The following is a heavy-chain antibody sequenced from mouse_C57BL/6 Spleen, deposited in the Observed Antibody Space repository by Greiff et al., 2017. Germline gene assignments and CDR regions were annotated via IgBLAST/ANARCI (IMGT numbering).Heavy chain of an antibody. D-gene: IGHD1-1*01. J-gene: IGHJ2*01. V-gene: IGHV1-59*01. CDR3: ASPLFPGDY. Sequence: QVQLQQPGAELVRPGTSVKLSCKASGYTFTSYWMHWVKQRPGQGLEWIGVIDPSDSYTNYNQKFKGKATLTVDTSSSTAYMQLSSLTSEDSAVYYCASPLFPGDYWGQGTTLTVSS. CDR1: GYTFTSYW. CDR2: IDPSDSYT.